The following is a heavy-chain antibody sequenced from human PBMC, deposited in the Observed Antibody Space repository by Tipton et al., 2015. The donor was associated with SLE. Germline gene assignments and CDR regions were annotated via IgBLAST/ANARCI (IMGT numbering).Heavy chain of an antibody. D-gene: IGHD3-10*01. V-gene: IGHV4-34*01. J-gene: IGHJ4*02. Sequence: TLSLTCAVYGGSFSGYYWSWIRQPPGKGLEWIGEINHSGSTNYNPSLKSRVTISVDTSKNQFSLKLSSVTAADTAVYYCARGWGGDSITMVQGASFDYWGQGTLVTVSS. CDR2: INHSGST. CDR3: ARGWGGDSITMVQGASFDY. CDR1: GGSFSGYY.